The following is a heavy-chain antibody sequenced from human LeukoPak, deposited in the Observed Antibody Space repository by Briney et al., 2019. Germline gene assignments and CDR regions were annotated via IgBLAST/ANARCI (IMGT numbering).Heavy chain of an antibody. V-gene: IGHV1-18*01. CDR1: GRTFTNYG. J-gene: IGHJ4*02. CDR2: ISAYDGNT. Sequence: ASVKVSCKASGRTFTNYGSTWVRQAPGQELEWMGWISAYDGNTNYAQTVRDRVTMTTDTSTSTAYMELRSLRSDDTAVYYCARDDKSSAYEPDYWGQRTLVTVSS. CDR3: ARDDKSSAYEPDY. D-gene: IGHD5-12*01.